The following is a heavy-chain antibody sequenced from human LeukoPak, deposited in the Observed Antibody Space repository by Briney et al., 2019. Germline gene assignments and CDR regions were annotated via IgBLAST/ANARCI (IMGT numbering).Heavy chain of an antibody. CDR3: AREPGYCSGKRCYGGWFDP. CDR2: INHSGST. V-gene: IGHV4-34*01. J-gene: IGHJ5*02. CDR1: GGSFSGYY. D-gene: IGHD2-15*01. Sequence: SETLSLTCAVYGGSFSGYYWSWIRNVPGRGLEWIGEINHSGSTDYNPSLKSRVTISEDTSKNKCPLKLRSVTAADTAVYYCAREPGYCSGKRCYGGWFDPWGQGTLVTVSS.